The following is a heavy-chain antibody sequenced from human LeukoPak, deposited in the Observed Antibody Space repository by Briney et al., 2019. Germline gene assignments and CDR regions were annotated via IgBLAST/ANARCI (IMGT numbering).Heavy chain of an antibody. D-gene: IGHD3-9*01. CDR2: ISSSSSYI. CDR1: GFTFSSYS. V-gene: IGHV3-21*04. J-gene: IGHJ4*02. Sequence: GGSLRLSCAASGFTFSSYSMNWVRQAPGKGLEWVSSISSSSSYIYYADSVKGRFTISRDNAKNSLYLQMNSLGSEDTAIYYCARGLGDYNTDWFPVSGYWGQGTPVTVSS. CDR3: ARGLGDYNTDWFPVSGY.